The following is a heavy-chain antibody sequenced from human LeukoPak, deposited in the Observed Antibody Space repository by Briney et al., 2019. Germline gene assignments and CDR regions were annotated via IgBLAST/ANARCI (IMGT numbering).Heavy chain of an antibody. CDR3: VNYYDSSDYQQPNHFDY. V-gene: IGHV4-34*01. Sequence: KPSETLSLTCAVYGGSFSGYYWSWIRQPPGKGLEWIGEINHSGSTNYNPSLKSRVTISVDTSKNQFSLKLSSVTAADTAVYYCVNYYDSSDYQQPNHFDYWGQGTLVTVSS. CDR1: GGSFSGYY. J-gene: IGHJ4*02. CDR2: INHSGST. D-gene: IGHD3-22*01.